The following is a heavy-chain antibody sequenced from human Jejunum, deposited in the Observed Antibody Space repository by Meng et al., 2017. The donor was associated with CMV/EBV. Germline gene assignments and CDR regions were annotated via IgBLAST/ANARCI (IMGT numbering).Heavy chain of an antibody. Sequence: LSWAASGFTFNSYSMIWVRQAPGKGLEWASFITSNSDYIYYADSMKGRFTISRNNAKNSLYLQMNSLRAEDTAVYYCARVSNWGFDYCGQGALVTVSS. D-gene: IGHD7-27*01. J-gene: IGHJ4*02. CDR2: ITSNSDYI. V-gene: IGHV3-21*01. CDR1: GFTFNSYS. CDR3: ARVSNWGFDY.